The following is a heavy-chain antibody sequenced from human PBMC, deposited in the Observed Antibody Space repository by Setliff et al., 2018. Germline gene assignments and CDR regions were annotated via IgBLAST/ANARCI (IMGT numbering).Heavy chain of an antibody. D-gene: IGHD6-6*01. J-gene: IGHJ3*02. CDR3: ARATEKFGLYSSSSNPFDI. Sequence: SETLSLTCAVYGGSFSGYYWSWIRQHPGKGLEWIGYIYYSGSTYYNPSLKSRVTISVDTSKNQFSLKLSAVTAADTAVYYCARATEKFGLYSSSSNPFDIWGQGTMVTVSS. CDR2: IYYSGST. CDR1: GGSFSGYY. V-gene: IGHV4-34*01.